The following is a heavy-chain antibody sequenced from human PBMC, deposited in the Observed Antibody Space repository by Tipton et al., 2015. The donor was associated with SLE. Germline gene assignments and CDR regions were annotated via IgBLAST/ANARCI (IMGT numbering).Heavy chain of an antibody. CDR2: INHSGST. CDR3: ARIAWGIGY. D-gene: IGHD7-27*01. J-gene: IGHJ4*02. CDR1: GGSFSGYY. V-gene: IGHV4-34*01. Sequence: TLSLTCAVYGGSFSGYYWSWIRQPPGKGLEWIGEINHSGSTNYNPSLKSRVTISVDRSKNQFSLKLSSVTAADTAVYYCARIAWGIGYWGQGTLVTVSS.